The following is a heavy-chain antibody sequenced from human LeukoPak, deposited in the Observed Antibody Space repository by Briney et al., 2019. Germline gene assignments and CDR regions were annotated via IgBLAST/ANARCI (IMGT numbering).Heavy chain of an antibody. CDR1: GYTFISYG. D-gene: IGHD3-10*01. CDR2: ISGYNGNT. V-gene: IGHV1-18*01. J-gene: IGHJ6*02. CDR3: ARELGGAGSYFFPYYGMDV. Sequence: GASVKVSCKASGYTFISYGINWVRQAPGQGLEWMGWISGYNGNTNYTQNLQGRVTMTRDTSTSTAYMELRSLRSDDTAVYYCARELGGAGSYFFPYYGMDVWGQGTTATVSS.